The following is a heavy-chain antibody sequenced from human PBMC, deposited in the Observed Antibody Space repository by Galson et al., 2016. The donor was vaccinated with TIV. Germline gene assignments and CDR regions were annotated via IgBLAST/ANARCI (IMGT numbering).Heavy chain of an antibody. V-gene: IGHV1-69*13. D-gene: IGHD5-18*01. CDR1: GGTFSSYV. CDR3: ASARNTAFDTYHYSYGMDV. CDR2: IIPLFRTT. Sequence: SVKVSCKASGGTFSSYVFNWVRLAPGQGLEWMGGIIPLFRTTNYAQKFQGRVTITADESTNTAYMELNSLRSGDTAVYYCASARNTAFDTYHYSYGMDVWGQGTTVTVSS. J-gene: IGHJ6*02.